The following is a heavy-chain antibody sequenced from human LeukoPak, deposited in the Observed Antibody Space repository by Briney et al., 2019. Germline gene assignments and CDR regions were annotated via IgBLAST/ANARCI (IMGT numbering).Heavy chain of an antibody. CDR2: ISSSSSYI. CDR1: GFTFSSYS. J-gene: IGHJ4*02. V-gene: IGHV3-21*04. Sequence: GGSLRLSCAASGFTFSSYSMNWVRQAPEKGLEWVSSISSSSSYIYYADSVKGRFTISRDNAKNSLYLQMNSLRAEDTAVYYCVRRAGAYSHPYDYWGQGTLVTVSS. CDR3: VRRAGAYSHPYDY. D-gene: IGHD4/OR15-4a*01.